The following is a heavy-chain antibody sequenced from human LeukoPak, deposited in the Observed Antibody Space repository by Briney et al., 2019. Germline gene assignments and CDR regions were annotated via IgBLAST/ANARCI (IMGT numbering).Heavy chain of an antibody. V-gene: IGHV4-34*01. CDR2: INHSGST. D-gene: IGHD5-18*01. J-gene: IGHJ5*02. Sequence: SETLSLTCAVNGGSFSGYYWSWIREPPGKGLEWIGEINHSGSTNYNPSLKSRVTISVDTPKNQFSLKLSSVTAADTAVYYCARIQLWSTTWFDPWGQGTLVTVSS. CDR1: GGSFSGYY. CDR3: ARIQLWSTTWFDP.